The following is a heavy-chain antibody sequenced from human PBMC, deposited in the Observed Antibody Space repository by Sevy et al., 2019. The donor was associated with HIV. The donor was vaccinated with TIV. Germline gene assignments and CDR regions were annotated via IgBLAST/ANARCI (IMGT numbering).Heavy chain of an antibody. CDR3: ARPYRTDPFYYSGSSGYYYPSYFDN. CDR2: IKQDGSEK. D-gene: IGHD3-22*01. V-gene: IGHV3-7*01. J-gene: IGHJ4*02. CDR1: GFTFSSYW. Sequence: GGSLRLSCAASGFTFSSYWMTWVRQAPGKGLEWVANIKQDGSEKFYVDSVKGRFTISRDNANNSRFLQMNSLKAEDTAVYYCARPYRTDPFYYSGSSGYYYPSYFDNWGQGTLVTVSS.